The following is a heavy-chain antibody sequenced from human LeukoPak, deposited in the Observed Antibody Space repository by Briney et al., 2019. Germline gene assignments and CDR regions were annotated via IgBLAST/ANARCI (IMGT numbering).Heavy chain of an antibody. CDR1: GFTFSSYS. Sequence: GGSLRLSCAASGFTFSSYSMNWVRQAPGRGLEWVSSISSSSSYIYYADSMKGRVTIPRDNAKNSLYLQMNSLRVEDTAVYYCVRDGWNDDYWGQGTLVTVSS. D-gene: IGHD1-1*01. CDR3: VRDGWNDDY. CDR2: ISSSSSYI. V-gene: IGHV3-21*06. J-gene: IGHJ4*02.